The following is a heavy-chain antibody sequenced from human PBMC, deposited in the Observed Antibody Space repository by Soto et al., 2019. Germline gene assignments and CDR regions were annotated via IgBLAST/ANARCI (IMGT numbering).Heavy chain of an antibody. CDR2: IKEDGSET. J-gene: IGHJ6*02. CDR1: GFTLSSYW. CDR3: AREVLVWFGEFLEDYYYHGMDV. V-gene: IGHV3-7*05. D-gene: IGHD3-10*01. Sequence: EVQVVESGGGLVQPGGSLRLSCAASGFTLSSYWMTWVRQAPGKGLEWVANIKEDGSETYYVDSVKGRFTISRDNGKNSLYLQLNSLRAEDTAVYYCAREVLVWFGEFLEDYYYHGMDVWGQGTTVTVSS.